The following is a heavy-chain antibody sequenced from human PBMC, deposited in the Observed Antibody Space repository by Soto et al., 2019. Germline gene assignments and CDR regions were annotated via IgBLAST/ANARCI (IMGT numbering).Heavy chain of an antibody. V-gene: IGHV2-5*02. CDR3: AHSLIGYYYDSSGSNWFDP. Sequence: QITLKESGPTLVKPTQTLTLTCTFSGFSLSTSGVGVGWIRQPPGKALEWLALIYWDDDKRYSPSLKSRLTITKDTSKNQVFLTITNMDPVDTATYYCAHSLIGYYYDSSGSNWFDPWGQGTLVTVSS. CDR1: GFSLSTSGVG. J-gene: IGHJ5*02. CDR2: IYWDDDK. D-gene: IGHD3-22*01.